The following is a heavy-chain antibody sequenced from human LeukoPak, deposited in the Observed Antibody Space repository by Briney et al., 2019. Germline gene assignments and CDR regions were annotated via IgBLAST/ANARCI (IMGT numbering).Heavy chain of an antibody. D-gene: IGHD3-10*01. CDR3: ARAGITHNYYGSGSYIWFDP. Sequence: GRSLRLSCAASGFTFSSYGMHWVRQAPGKGLEWVAVIWYDGSNKYYADSVKGRFTISRDNSKNTLYLQMNSLRAEDTAVYYCARAGITHNYYGSGSYIWFDPWGQGTLVTVSS. V-gene: IGHV3-33*01. J-gene: IGHJ5*02. CDR1: GFTFSSYG. CDR2: IWYDGSNK.